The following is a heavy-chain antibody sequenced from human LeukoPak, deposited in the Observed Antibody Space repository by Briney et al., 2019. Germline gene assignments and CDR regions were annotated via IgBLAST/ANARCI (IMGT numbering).Heavy chain of an antibody. J-gene: IGHJ6*03. V-gene: IGHV1-2*02. CDR2: TNPNSGGT. Sequence: ASVKVSCKASGYTFTGYYMHWVRQAPGQGLEWMGWTNPNSGGTNYAQKFQGRVTMTRDTSISTAYMELSRLRSDDTAVYYCARDGDQLLFRRYYYYMDVWGKGTTVTVSS. CDR3: ARDGDQLLFRRYYYYMDV. D-gene: IGHD2-2*01. CDR1: GYTFTGYY.